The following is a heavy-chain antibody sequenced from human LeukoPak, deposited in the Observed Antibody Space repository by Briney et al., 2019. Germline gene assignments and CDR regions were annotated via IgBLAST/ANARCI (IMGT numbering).Heavy chain of an antibody. CDR1: GYSISSDYY. CDR2: IHHSGRT. V-gene: IGHV4-38-2*02. D-gene: IGHD2-21*02. CDR3: ARSMVTTDRNFDH. Sequence: SETLSLTCTVSGYSISSDYYWGWIRQPPGKGLEWIGSIHHSGRTYYNPSLKSRVTISLDTSKNQFSLSLNSVTAADTAVFYCARSMVTTDRNFDHWGQGTLVTVSS. J-gene: IGHJ4*02.